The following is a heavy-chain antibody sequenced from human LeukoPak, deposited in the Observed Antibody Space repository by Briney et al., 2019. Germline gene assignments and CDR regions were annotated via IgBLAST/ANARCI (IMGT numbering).Heavy chain of an antibody. D-gene: IGHD3-16*02. CDR1: GFTFSSFG. CDR2: ISYDGGNP. J-gene: IGHJ4*02. Sequence: GGSLRLSCAASGFTFSSFGMHWVRQAPGKGLEWAAVISYDGGNPYYADSVRGRFTISRDNSKNTLYLQMNSLRAEDTAVYYCAKDHYDYIGGTYRDFDYWGQGTLVTVSS. CDR3: AKDHYDYIGGTYRDFDY. V-gene: IGHV3-30*18.